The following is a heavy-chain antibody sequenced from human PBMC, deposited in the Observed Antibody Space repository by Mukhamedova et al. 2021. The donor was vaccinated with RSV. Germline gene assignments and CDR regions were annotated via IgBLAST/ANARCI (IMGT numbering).Heavy chain of an antibody. CDR3: ARATYSSSSGSYFDY. J-gene: IGHJ4*02. Sequence: VRQAPGKGLEWVSGISGSGGSTYYADSVKGRFTISRDNSKNTLYLQMNSLRAEDTAVYYCARATYSSSSGSYFDYWGRGTLVAVS. D-gene: IGHD6-6*01. V-gene: IGHV3-23*01. CDR2: ISGSGGST.